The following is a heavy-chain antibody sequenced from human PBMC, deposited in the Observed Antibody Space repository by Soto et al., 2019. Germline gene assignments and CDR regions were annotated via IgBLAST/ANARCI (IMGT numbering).Heavy chain of an antibody. CDR3: ARFGYGDARN. CDR1: GRSITGSSYF. Sequence: QLQLQESGPGLVKPSETLSLTCTVPGRSITGSSYFWGWIRQPPGKGLEWIANIYNTGSTYYNPSLRSRVIISVDTSKNQCYLNLSSVTAADTAVYYCARFGYGDARNWGQGTLVTVSS. CDR2: IYNTGST. D-gene: IGHD4-17*01. V-gene: IGHV4-39*01. J-gene: IGHJ4*02.